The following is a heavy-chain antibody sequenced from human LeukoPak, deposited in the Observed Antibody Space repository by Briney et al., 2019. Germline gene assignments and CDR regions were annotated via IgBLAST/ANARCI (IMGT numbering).Heavy chain of an antibody. V-gene: IGHV6-1*01. CDR1: GDTVSSNTAA. Sequence: SQTLSLTCAISGDTVSSNTAAWNWIRQSPSRGLEWLGRTYYRSKWNNDYAVSVQNRITINPDTSKNQFSLQLKSATPEDTAVYSCTRHRSTSTDSYGMAVGGQGTRVPVPS. CDR2: TYYRSKWNN. CDR3: TRHRSTSTDSYGMAV. D-gene: IGHD6-6*01. J-gene: IGHJ6*02.